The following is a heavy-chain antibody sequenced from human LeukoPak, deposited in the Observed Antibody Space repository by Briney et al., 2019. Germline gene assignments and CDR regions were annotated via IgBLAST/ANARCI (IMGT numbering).Heavy chain of an antibody. Sequence: PSETLSLTCTVSGGSISSSSSYWGWIRQPPGKGLEWIGSIYYSGNTYYNPSLKSRVNISVDMSKNQVSLKVSSVTAADTAVYYCARRRTVSTTGRFDPWGQGILVTVSS. CDR2: IYYSGNT. CDR3: ARRRTVSTTGRFDP. V-gene: IGHV4-39*01. D-gene: IGHD5/OR15-5a*01. CDR1: GGSISSSSSY. J-gene: IGHJ5*02.